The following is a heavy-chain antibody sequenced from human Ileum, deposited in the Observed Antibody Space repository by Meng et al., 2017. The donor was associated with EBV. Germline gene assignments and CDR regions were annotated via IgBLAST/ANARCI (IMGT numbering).Heavy chain of an antibody. CDR1: GGSLSGAY. V-gene: IGHV4-34*12. D-gene: IGHD2-8*02. J-gene: IGHJ4*02. Sequence: QVKLREGGAGILKPSETLSLTCAVNGGSLSGAYWNWIRQPPGKGLEWIGEIIHGGSPSYNPSLKSRVTISIDTSKNQLSLMLSSVTAADTAVYYCARRPTGIDYWGQGTLVTVSS. CDR2: IIHGGSP. CDR3: ARRPTGIDY.